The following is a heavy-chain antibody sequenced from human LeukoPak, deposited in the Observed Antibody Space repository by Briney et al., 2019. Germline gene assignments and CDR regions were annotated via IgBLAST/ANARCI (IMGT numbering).Heavy chain of an antibody. CDR2: ISYDGSNK. J-gene: IGHJ3*02. Sequence: PGGSLRLSCAASGFTFSSYAMHWVRQAPGKGLEWVAVISYDGSNKYYADSVKGRFTISRDNSKNTLYLQMNSLRAEDTAVYYCASLPAQATVTTSTSGAFDIWGQGTMVTVSS. D-gene: IGHD4-17*01. CDR3: ASLPAQATVTTSTSGAFDI. V-gene: IGHV3-30-3*01. CDR1: GFTFSSYA.